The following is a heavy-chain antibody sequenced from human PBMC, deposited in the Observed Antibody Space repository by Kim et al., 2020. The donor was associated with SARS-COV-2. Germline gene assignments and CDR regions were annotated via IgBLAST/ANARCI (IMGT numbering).Heavy chain of an antibody. Sequence: GGSLRLSCAASGFTFSSYSMNWVRQAPGKGLEWVSSISSSSSYIYYADSVKGRFTISRDNAKNSLYLQMNSLRAEDTAVYYCARDGGTDGYNYRCEYWGQGTLVTVSS. V-gene: IGHV3-21*01. D-gene: IGHD5-12*01. CDR3: ARDGGTDGYNYRCEY. J-gene: IGHJ4*02. CDR1: GFTFSSYS. CDR2: ISSSSSYI.